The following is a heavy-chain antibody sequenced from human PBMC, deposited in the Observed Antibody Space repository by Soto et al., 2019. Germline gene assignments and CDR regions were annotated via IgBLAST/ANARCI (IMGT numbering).Heavy chain of an antibody. V-gene: IGHV4-61*01. D-gene: IGHD1-26*01. Sequence: SETLSLTCTVSGGSVSSGNYYWSWIRQPPGKGLEWIGYIFHTGTTNYNPSLKSRVTISLDTSMNQFSLKLSSVTPADTAVYYCTRAPVSGSYCFDFWGQGTQVTVS. J-gene: IGHJ5*01. CDR2: IFHTGTT. CDR1: GGSVSSGNYY. CDR3: TRAPVSGSYCFDF.